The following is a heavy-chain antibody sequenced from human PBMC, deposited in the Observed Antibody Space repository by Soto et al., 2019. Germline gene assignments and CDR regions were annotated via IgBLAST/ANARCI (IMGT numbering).Heavy chain of an antibody. CDR1: GYTFTNYA. CDR3: ARRGDGMDV. V-gene: IGHV1-3*05. D-gene: IGHD3-10*01. J-gene: IGHJ6*02. Sequence: QVQLVQSGAEEKKPGASVKVSCKASGYTFTNYAIHWVRQAPGQRLEWMGWINVGNGNTKYSQKFQGRVTFTRDTSARTADTELSSLRSEDTSVYYCARRGDGMDVWGQGTTVTVYS. CDR2: INVGNGNT.